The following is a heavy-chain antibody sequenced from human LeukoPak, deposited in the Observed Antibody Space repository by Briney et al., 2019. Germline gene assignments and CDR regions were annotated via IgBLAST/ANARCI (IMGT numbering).Heavy chain of an antibody. J-gene: IGHJ4*02. CDR1: GGSFSGYY. CDR3: ARGGVATINGAKRYFDY. CDR2: INHSGST. V-gene: IGHV4-34*01. Sequence: SETLSLTCAVYGGSFSGYYWSWIRQPPGKGLEWIGEINHSGSTNYNPSLESRVTISVDTSKNHFSLKLSSVTAADTAVYYCARGGVATINGAKRYFDYWGQGTLVTVSS. D-gene: IGHD5-12*01.